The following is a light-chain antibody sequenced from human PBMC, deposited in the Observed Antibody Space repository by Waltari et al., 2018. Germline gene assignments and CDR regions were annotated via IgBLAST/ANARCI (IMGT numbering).Light chain of an antibody. V-gene: IGLV2-23*02. J-gene: IGLJ3*02. CDR2: EVN. CDR3: SSHTSDLSWL. Sequence: YQHNPVEFPNLLIYEVNKRPSGVSDRFSCSKSGNTATLTISVLQAEDEADYYCSSHTSDLSWLFGGGTKVTVL.